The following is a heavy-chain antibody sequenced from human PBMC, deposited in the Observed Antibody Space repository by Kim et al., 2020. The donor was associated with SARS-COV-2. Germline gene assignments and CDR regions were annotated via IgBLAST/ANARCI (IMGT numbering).Heavy chain of an antibody. J-gene: IGHJ4*02. CDR1: GFTFSSYA. Sequence: GGSLRLSCAASGFTFSSYAMHWVRQAPGKGLEWVAVISYDGSNKYYADSVKGRFTISRDNSKNTLYLQMNSLRAEDTAVYYCARGDYDSSGYYDAPGGYWGQGTLVTVSS. D-gene: IGHD3-22*01. CDR2: ISYDGSNK. CDR3: ARGDYDSSGYYDAPGGY. V-gene: IGHV3-30*04.